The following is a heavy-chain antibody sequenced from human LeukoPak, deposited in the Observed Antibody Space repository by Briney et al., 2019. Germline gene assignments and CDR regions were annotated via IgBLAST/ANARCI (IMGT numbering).Heavy chain of an antibody. D-gene: IGHD3-22*01. V-gene: IGHV3-33*07. J-gene: IGHJ4*02. Sequence: PARSLTLSCAASGFTFSNYGMYWVRQAPGKGLEWVGATWHDGSNKYYTDSVKGRFTISRDNSKNTLCLQMDSLRAEDTAVYYCARGPPLTYDGTGYYFFDSWGQGTLVTVSS. CDR3: ARGPPLTYDGTGYYFFDS. CDR2: TWHDGSNK. CDR1: GFTFSNYG.